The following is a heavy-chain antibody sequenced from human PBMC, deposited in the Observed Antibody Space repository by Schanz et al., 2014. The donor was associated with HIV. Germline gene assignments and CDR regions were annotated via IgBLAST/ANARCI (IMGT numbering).Heavy chain of an antibody. Sequence: EVQLAETGGGLIQPGGSLRLSCVASGFNVSRSYISWVRQAPGKGLEWVSVMYSDGTSHYEDSVKGRFTLTRDNPKNTLYMQMNSLRVEDTAVYYCAKDMRNYYEWGDWFDPWGQGTLVTVSS. J-gene: IGHJ5*02. CDR3: AKDMRNYYEWGDWFDP. CDR1: GFNVSRSY. CDR2: MYSDGTS. D-gene: IGHD3-22*01. V-gene: IGHV3-53*02.